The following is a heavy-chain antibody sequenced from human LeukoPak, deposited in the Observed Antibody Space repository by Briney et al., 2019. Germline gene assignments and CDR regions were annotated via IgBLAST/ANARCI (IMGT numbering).Heavy chain of an antibody. D-gene: IGHD1-26*01. CDR2: VTGDGRST. CDR1: GFSFSSVA. V-gene: IGHV3-23*01. CDR3: AKDIRGSQDF. J-gene: IGHJ4*02. Sequence: GGSLRLSCAASGFSFSSVAMSWIRQAPGKGLEWVSTVTGDGRSTYYSGSVKGRFTISRDNSKNTYSLQMNSLRAEDTAIYYCAKDIRGSQDFWAQGTLVTVSS.